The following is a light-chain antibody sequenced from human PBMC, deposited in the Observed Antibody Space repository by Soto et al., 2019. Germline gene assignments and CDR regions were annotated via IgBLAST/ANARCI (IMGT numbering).Light chain of an antibody. CDR1: QSVSSN. CDR3: RHYNNWPPET. Sequence: EIVMTQSPATLSVSPGERATLSCRASQSVSSNLAWYQQKPGQAPGLLIYGASTRATGIPARFSGSGSGTEFNLTISSLQSEDFAIYYCRHYNNWPPETFGQGTKVDIK. CDR2: GAS. J-gene: IGKJ1*01. V-gene: IGKV3-15*01.